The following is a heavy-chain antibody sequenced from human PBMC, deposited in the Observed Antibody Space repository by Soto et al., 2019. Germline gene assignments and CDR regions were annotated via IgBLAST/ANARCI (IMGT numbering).Heavy chain of an antibody. D-gene: IGHD6-13*01. CDR3: AAIGQQLARTYYYYYYGMDV. Sequence: PGGSLRLSCAASGFTFSSYAMSWVRQAPGKGLEWVSAISGSGGSTYYADSVKGRFTISRDNSKNTLYLQMNSLRAEDTAVYYCAAIGQQLARTYYYYYYGMDVWGQGTTVTVSS. CDR2: ISGSGGST. V-gene: IGHV3-23*01. CDR1: GFTFSSYA. J-gene: IGHJ6*02.